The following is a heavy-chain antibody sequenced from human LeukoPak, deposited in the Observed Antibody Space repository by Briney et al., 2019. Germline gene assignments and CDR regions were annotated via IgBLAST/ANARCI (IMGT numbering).Heavy chain of an antibody. V-gene: IGHV3-15*01. CDR1: GFTFSNAW. D-gene: IGHD2-2*01. Sequence: GGSLRLSCAASGFTFSNAWMSWVRQAPGKGLEWVGRIKSKTNGGTTDYAAPVKGRFTISRDDSKNTLYLQMNSLKTEDTAVYYCTTDIVVVPAADYWGQGTLVTVSS. CDR3: TTDIVVVPAADY. J-gene: IGHJ4*02. CDR2: IKSKTNGGTT.